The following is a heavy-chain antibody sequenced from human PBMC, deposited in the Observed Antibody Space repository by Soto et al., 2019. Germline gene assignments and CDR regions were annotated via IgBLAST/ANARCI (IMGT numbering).Heavy chain of an antibody. Sequence: GSLRLSSAASGFTVNNCRRHWVRQAPGKGLVWLSSFVGDGGSTTYADSVKGRFTISRDDSKNTLYLQMNSLRAEDTAVYYCAKRHTTVATPANYFDYWGQGTLVTVSS. CDR3: AKRHTTVATPANYFDY. V-gene: IGHV3-74*03. CDR2: FVGDGGST. CDR1: GFTVNNCR. D-gene: IGHD1-1*01. J-gene: IGHJ4*02.